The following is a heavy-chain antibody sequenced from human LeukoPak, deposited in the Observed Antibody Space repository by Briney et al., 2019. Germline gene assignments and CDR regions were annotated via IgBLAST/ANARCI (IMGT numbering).Heavy chain of an antibody. CDR2: INASGGST. CDR1: GYTFTSYY. D-gene: IGHD3-3*01. V-gene: IGHV1-46*01. Sequence: ASVKVSCKASGYTFTSYYMHWVRQAPGQGLEWMGIINASGGSTSYAQKFQGRVTMTRDTSTSTVYMELSSLRSEDTAVYYCARDRVDDFWSGYYSSRDYYYGMDVWGQGTTVTVSS. CDR3: ARDRVDDFWSGYYSSRDYYYGMDV. J-gene: IGHJ6*02.